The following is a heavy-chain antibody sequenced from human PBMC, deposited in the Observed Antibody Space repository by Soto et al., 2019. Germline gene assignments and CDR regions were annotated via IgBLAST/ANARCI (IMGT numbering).Heavy chain of an antibody. J-gene: IGHJ6*02. CDR2: IYYSGNT. CDR3: ARVGEGYDNDYYHGIDV. CDR1: GDSISSGGYY. Sequence: TLSLTCTVSGDSISSGGYYWSWIRQHPGKGLEWIGYIYYSGNTYYNPSLKGRVTISVDTSKHQFSQKLSSVTAADTAVYYCARVGEGYDNDYYHGIDVWGQGTTVTVSS. V-gene: IGHV4-31*03. D-gene: IGHD5-12*01.